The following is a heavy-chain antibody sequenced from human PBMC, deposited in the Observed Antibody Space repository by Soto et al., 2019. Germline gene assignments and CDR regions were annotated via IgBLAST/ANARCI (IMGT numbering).Heavy chain of an antibody. CDR3: ARDYDIYFGEDSPFQMPSDY. Sequence: QVQLVESGGGVVQPGRSLRLSCAASGFTFSSYGMHGVRQAPGTGLEWVAVIWYDGSNKYYADSVQGRFTISRDNSKNTLYLQMNSLRAEDTAVYYCARDYDIYFGEDSPFQMPSDYWGQGTLVTVSS. D-gene: IGHD3-10*01. CDR2: IWYDGSNK. J-gene: IGHJ4*02. V-gene: IGHV3-33*01. CDR1: GFTFSSYG.